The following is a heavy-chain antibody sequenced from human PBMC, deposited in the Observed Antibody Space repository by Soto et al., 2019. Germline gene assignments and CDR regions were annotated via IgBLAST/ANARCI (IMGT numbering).Heavy chain of an antibody. V-gene: IGHV1-18*01. CDR3: ARSVIFGVAIGWFDP. D-gene: IGHD3-3*02. CDR2: ISAYNGNT. CDR1: GYTFTSYG. Sequence: ASVKVSCKASGYTFTSYGISWVRQAPGQGLEWMGWISAYNGNTNYAQKLQGRVTMTTDTSTSTAYMELRSLRSDDTAVYYCARSVIFGVAIGWFDPWGQGTLVTVSS. J-gene: IGHJ5*02.